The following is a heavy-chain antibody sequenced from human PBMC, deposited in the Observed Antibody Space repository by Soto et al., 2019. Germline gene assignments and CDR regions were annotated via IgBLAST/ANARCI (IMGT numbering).Heavy chain of an antibody. V-gene: IGHV1-46*01. D-gene: IGHD6-6*01. J-gene: IGHJ4*02. CDR3: ATDLNMARPRAHYFDS. CDR2: INPSGGST. Sequence: QVQLVQSGAEVKKPGASVKVSCKASGYTFTSYYMHWVRQAPGQGLEWMGIINPSGGSTSYAQKYHGRVTMTRAMSSSTVNMELSILRSEDTAMYYSATDLNMARPRAHYFDSWGQGTLVTVSS. CDR1: GYTFTSYY.